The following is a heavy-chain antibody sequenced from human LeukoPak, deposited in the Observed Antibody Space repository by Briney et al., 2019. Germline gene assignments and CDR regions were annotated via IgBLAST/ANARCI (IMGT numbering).Heavy chain of an antibody. V-gene: IGHV3-30*02. D-gene: IGHD3-16*01. CDR3: ARVKDRVDPIGEAPDY. J-gene: IGHJ4*02. CDR1: GFTFSSYG. CDR2: IRYDGSNK. Sequence: GGSLGLSCATSGFTFSSYGMHWVRQAPGKGLEWVAFIRYDGSNKYYADSVKGRFTISRDNSKNTLYLQMNSLRAEDTAVYYCARVKDRVDPIGEAPDYWGQGTLVTVSS.